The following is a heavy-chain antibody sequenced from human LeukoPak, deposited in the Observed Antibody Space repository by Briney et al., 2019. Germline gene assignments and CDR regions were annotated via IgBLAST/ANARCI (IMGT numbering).Heavy chain of an antibody. CDR3: ARLAAGAFDI. D-gene: IGHD6-25*01. Sequence: SETLSLTCTVSGGSISSYYWSWIRQPPGKGLEWIGYIYYSGSTNYNPSLKSRVTISVDASKNQFSLKLSSVTAADTAVYYCARLAAGAFDIWGQGTMVTVSS. V-gene: IGHV4-59*01. CDR1: GGSISSYY. CDR2: IYYSGST. J-gene: IGHJ3*02.